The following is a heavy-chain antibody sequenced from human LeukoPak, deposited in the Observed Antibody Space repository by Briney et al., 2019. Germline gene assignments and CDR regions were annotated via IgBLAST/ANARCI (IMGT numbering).Heavy chain of an antibody. CDR2: IYYSGST. D-gene: IGHD6-6*01. J-gene: IGHJ5*02. CDR3: ARKTSSSSEFDP. Sequence: SETLSLTCTVSGGSISITNYYWGWIRQPPGKGLEWIGFIYYSGSTYYNPSLQSRVTISVDTSKNQFSLTLSSVTAADTAVYYCARKTSSSSEFDPWGQGTLLTVSS. V-gene: IGHV4-39*01. CDR1: GGSISITNYY.